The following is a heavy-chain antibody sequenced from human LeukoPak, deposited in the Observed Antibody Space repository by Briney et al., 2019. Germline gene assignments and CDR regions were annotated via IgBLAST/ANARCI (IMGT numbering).Heavy chain of an antibody. Sequence: PGGPLRLSCVGAGFPYSDFHMSWIRQAPGKGLEWVSYITSGGGFKYYADSVKGRFSISRDDSKNSVFLQMNSLRVEDTAVYYCARVRPGSSGSYYRTSWGQGALVTVSS. CDR2: ITSGGGFK. J-gene: IGHJ4*02. CDR1: GFPYSDFH. V-gene: IGHV3-11*04. D-gene: IGHD3-22*01. CDR3: ARVRPGSSGSYYRTS.